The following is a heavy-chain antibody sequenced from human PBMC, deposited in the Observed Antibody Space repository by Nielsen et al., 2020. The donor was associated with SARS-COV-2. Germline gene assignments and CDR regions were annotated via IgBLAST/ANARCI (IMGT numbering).Heavy chain of an antibody. CDR2: IYYSGST. CDR3: ARVPIRAYYYGSGSYHRGYFDY. J-gene: IGHJ4*02. V-gene: IGHV4-39*07. Sequence: PGKGLEWIGSIYYSGSTNYNPSLKSRVTISVDTSKNQFSLKLSSVTAADTAVYYCARVPIRAYYYGSGSYHRGYFDYWGQGTLVTVSS. D-gene: IGHD3-10*01.